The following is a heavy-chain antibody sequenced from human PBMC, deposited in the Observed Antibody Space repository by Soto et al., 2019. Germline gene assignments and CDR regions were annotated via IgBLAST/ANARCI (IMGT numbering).Heavy chain of an antibody. CDR1: GYTFTNYG. V-gene: IGHV1-18*01. Sequence: QVQLVQSGPEVKKPGASVKVSCKAFGYTFTNYGVIWVRQAPGQGLEWVVWVSANNGNTKYAQNLQARVTMTTDTSTSTAYMELRSLTSDETAVYYCARGAPTGEAPIFYWGQGTLVTVSS. CDR3: ARGAPTGEAPIFY. D-gene: IGHD1-1*01. CDR2: VSANNGNT. J-gene: IGHJ4*02.